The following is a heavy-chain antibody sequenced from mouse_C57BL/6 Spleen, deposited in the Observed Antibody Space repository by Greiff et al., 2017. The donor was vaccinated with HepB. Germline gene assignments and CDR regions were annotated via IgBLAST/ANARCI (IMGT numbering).Heavy chain of an antibody. J-gene: IGHJ2*01. D-gene: IGHD4-1*01. CDR1: GYTFTSYW. Sequence: VQLQQSGAELVKPGASVKLSCKASGYTFTSYWMQWVKQRPGQGLEWIGEIDPSDRYTNYNQKFKGKATLTVDTSSSTAYMQLSSLTSEDSAVYYCATELVPFDYWGQGTTLTVSS. CDR3: ATELVPFDY. V-gene: IGHV1-50*01. CDR2: IDPSDRYT.